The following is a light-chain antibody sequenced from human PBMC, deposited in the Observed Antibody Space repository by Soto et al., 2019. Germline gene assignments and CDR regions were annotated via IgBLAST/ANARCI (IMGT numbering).Light chain of an antibody. V-gene: IGKV3-15*01. J-gene: IGKJ5*01. Sequence: EIVLTQSPATLSVSPGEIATLSCRASQSVSSNLAWYQQKPGQAPRLLIYGASTRATGIQARFSGSGSGTDFTLTISSLQPEDFAIYYCKQANRVPLSFGQGTRLEIK. CDR2: GAS. CDR3: KQANRVPLS. CDR1: QSVSSN.